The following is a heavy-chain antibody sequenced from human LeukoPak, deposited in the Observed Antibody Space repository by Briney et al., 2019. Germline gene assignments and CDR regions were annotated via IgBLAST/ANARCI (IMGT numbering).Heavy chain of an antibody. CDR1: GFTFSSYS. Sequence: GGSLRLSCAASGFTFSSYSMNWVRQAPGKGLQWVSSISSSSSYIYYADSAKGRFTISRDNAKNSLYPQMNSLRAEDTAVYYCARKGFRVFDYWGQGTLVTVSS. J-gene: IGHJ4*02. CDR3: ARKGFRVFDY. CDR2: ISSSSSYI. V-gene: IGHV3-21*01.